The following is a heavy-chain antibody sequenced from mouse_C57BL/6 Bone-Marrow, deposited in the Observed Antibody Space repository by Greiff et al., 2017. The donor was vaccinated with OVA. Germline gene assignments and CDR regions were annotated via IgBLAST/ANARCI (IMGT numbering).Heavy chain of an antibody. Sequence: QVQLQQSGAELARPGASVKLSCKASGYTFTSYGISWVKQRTGQGLEWIGEIYPRSGNTYYNEKFKGKATLTADKSSSTAHMELRSLTSEDSAVYFCARYNYGSSLDYWGQGTTLTVSS. D-gene: IGHD1-1*01. CDR1: GYTFTSYG. J-gene: IGHJ2*01. CDR2: IYPRSGNT. V-gene: IGHV1-81*01. CDR3: ARYNYGSSLDY.